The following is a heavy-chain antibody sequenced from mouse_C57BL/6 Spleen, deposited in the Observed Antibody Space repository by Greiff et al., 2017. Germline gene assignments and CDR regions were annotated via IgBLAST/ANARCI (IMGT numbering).Heavy chain of an antibody. J-gene: IGHJ2*01. CDR1: GFSLTSYG. V-gene: IGHV2-6-1*01. CDR2: IWSDGST. CDR3: ARHSSNWYYCDY. Sequence: VQLQQSGPGLVAPSQSLSITCTVSGFSLTSYGVHWVRQPPGKGLEWLVVIWSDGSTTYNSALKSRLSISKDNSKSQVFLKRNSLHTDDTAMYYCARHSSNWYYCDYWGQGTTLTVSS. D-gene: IGHD4-1*01.